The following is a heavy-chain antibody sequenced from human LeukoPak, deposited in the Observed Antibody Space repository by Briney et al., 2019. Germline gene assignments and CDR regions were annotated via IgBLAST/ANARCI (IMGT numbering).Heavy chain of an antibody. J-gene: IGHJ1*01. CDR3: AKDFFPSGSPWLGFFQQ. D-gene: IGHD3-10*01. CDR2: ISWDAGRT. CDR1: GFTFDDYT. Sequence: PGGSLRLSCAASGFTFDDYTMHWVRQAPGKGLEWVSLISWDAGRTYYADSVKGRFTISRDNSKNSLYLQINSLRAEDTAFYYCAKDFFPSGSPWLGFFQQWGQGTLVTVSS. V-gene: IGHV3-43*01.